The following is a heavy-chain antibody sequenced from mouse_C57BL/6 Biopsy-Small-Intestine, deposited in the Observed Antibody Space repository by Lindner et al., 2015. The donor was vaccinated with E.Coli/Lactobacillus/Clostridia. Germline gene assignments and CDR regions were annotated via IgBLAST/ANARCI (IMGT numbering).Heavy chain of an antibody. CDR3: ARGAYGSSYGAMDY. V-gene: IGHV1-80*01. CDR2: IYPGDGDT. CDR1: GYAFSRYW. Sequence: VQLQESGAELVKPGASVKISCKVSGYAFSRYWMNWVKQRPGKGLEWIGQIYPGDGDTNYNGKFKGRATLTADKSSSTAYMQLSSLTSEDSAVYFCARGAYGSSYGAMDYWGQGTSAPSPQ. D-gene: IGHD1-1*01. J-gene: IGHJ4*01.